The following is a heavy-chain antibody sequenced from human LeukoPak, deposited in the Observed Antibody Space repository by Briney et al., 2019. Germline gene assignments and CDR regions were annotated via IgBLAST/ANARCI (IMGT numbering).Heavy chain of an antibody. J-gene: IGHJ5*02. CDR2: IFTSGST. V-gene: IGHV4-4*07. CDR3: AREPRYYYGSGRRGWFDP. Sequence: SETLSLTCSVSGDSISYYYWSWIRQPAGKGLEWIGRIFTSGSTKYNPSLKSRVTISVDTSKNQFSLKLSSVTAADTAVYYCAREPRYYYGSGRRGWFDPWGQGTLVTVSS. D-gene: IGHD3-10*01. CDR1: GDSISYYY.